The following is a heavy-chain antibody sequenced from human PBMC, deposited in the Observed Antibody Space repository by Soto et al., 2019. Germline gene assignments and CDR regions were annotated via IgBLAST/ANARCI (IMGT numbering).Heavy chain of an antibody. CDR3: ARESTSLRHYDA. D-gene: IGHD3-9*01. CDR2: IKQDGSQT. J-gene: IGHJ5*02. CDR1: GFTFSDSW. Sequence: GGSLRLSCAASGFTFSDSWMGWVRQAPGRGLEWVANIKQDGSQTPYAASVRGRFAISRDNSKDTLYLHMRGLKVEDTAVYFCARESTSLRHYDAWGQGTLVTVS. V-gene: IGHV3-7*01.